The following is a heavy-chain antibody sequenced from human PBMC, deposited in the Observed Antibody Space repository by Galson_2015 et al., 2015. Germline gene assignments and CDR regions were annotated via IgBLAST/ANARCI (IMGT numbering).Heavy chain of an antibody. CDR3: ARDFDTSSGSYYGGFDY. CDR2: INPSGGST. CDR1: GYTFTSYY. D-gene: IGHD3-10*01. J-gene: IGHJ4*02. Sequence: SCKASGYTFTSYYMHWVRQAPGQGLAWMGIINPSGGSTSYAQKFQGRVTMTRDTSTSTVYMELSSLRSEDTAVYYCARDFDTSSGSYYGGFDYWGQGTLVTVSS. V-gene: IGHV1-46*01.